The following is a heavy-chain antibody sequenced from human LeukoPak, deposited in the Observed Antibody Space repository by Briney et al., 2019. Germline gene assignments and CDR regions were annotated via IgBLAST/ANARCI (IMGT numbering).Heavy chain of an antibody. J-gene: IGHJ3*02. V-gene: IGHV4-4*07. Sequence: SETLSLTCTVSGGSISSYYWSWIRQPAGKGLEWIGRIYTSGSTNYNPSLKSRVTMSVDTSKNQFSLKLSSVTAADTAVYYCSLTQQRRGTDAFDIWGQGTMVTVSS. CDR3: SLTQQRRGTDAFDI. D-gene: IGHD6-13*01. CDR2: IYTSGST. CDR1: GGSISSYY.